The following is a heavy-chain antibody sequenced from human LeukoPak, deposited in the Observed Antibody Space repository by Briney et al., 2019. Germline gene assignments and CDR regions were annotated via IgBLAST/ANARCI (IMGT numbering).Heavy chain of an antibody. Sequence: GGSLRLSCAASGFTFSSYAMHWVRQAPGKGLEWVAVISYDGSNKYYADSVKGRFTISRDNSKNTLYLQMNSLRAEDTAVYYCARDPPDYYGMDVWGQGTTATVSS. CDR3: ARDPPDYYGMDV. J-gene: IGHJ6*02. V-gene: IGHV3-30-3*01. CDR2: ISYDGSNK. CDR1: GFTFSSYA.